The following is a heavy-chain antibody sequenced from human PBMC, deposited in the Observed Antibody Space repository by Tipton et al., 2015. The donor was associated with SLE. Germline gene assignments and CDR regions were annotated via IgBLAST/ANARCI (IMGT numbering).Heavy chain of an antibody. CDR3: AKDHSHDYGDPTPFDY. Sequence: SLRLSCAASGFTFDDYAMHWDRQAPGKGLEWVSGISWNSGSIGYADSVKGRLTISRDNAKNSLYLQMNSLRAEDTALYYCAKDHSHDYGDPTPFDYWGQGTLVTVSS. D-gene: IGHD4-17*01. J-gene: IGHJ4*02. CDR2: ISWNSGSI. V-gene: IGHV3-9*01. CDR1: GFTFDDYA.